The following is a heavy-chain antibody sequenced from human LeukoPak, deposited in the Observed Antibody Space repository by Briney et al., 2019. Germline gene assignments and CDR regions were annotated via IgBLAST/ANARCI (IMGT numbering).Heavy chain of an antibody. CDR3: ARDSAVTYFDY. CDR2: IDTSGNT. V-gene: IGHV4-61*02. Sequence: PSQTLSLTCTVSGGSISSGGYFWSWIRQPAGKGPEWIGRIDTSGNTNYKPSLKSRVTMSVDTSKNQFSLKLSSVTAADTAVYYCARDSAVTYFDYWGQGTLVTVSS. J-gene: IGHJ4*02. D-gene: IGHD4-17*01. CDR1: GGSISSGGYF.